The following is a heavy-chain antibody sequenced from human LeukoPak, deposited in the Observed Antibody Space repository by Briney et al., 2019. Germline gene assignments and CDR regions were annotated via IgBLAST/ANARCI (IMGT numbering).Heavy chain of an antibody. V-gene: IGHV1-8*01. D-gene: IGHD4-17*01. CDR2: MNPNSGNT. CDR3: ARGRFKRGPMTTVTPPDY. CDR1: GYTFTNYD. J-gene: IGHJ4*02. Sequence: VASVKVSFKASGYTFTNYDINWVRQAAGQGLEWMGWMNPNSGNTGYAQKFQGRVTMTRNTSISTAYMELSSLRSEDTAVYYCARGRFKRGPMTTVTPPDYWGQGTLVTVSS.